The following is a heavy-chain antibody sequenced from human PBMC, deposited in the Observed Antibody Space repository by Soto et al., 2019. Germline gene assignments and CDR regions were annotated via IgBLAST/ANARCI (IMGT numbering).Heavy chain of an antibody. CDR1: GASIKNYY. J-gene: IGHJ4*02. Sequence: QVQLQESGPGLVKPSETLSLTCTVSGASIKNYYWTWIRQPPGKGLEWIGYISYSGSINYNPSLKSRVTLSLDASKNQFSPKLTSVTAADTAIYYCARGDHYGGDWGQGTLVTVSS. CDR2: ISYSGSI. CDR3: ARGDHYGGD. D-gene: IGHD4-17*01. V-gene: IGHV4-59*01.